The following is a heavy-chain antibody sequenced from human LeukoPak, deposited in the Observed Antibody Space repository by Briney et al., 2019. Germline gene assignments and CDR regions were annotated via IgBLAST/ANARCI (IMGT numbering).Heavy chain of an antibody. CDR1: RFTFSSYS. V-gene: IGHV3-30*04. Sequence: AGGSLRLSCAASRFTFSSYSMHWVRQAPGKGLEWVALISKDGSITFYADSVKGRFTISRDNSKNTLYLQINSLRTEDTSVYFCAREPYGDFYFDYWGQGTLVTVSS. CDR3: AREPYGDFYFDY. D-gene: IGHD4-17*01. J-gene: IGHJ4*02. CDR2: ISKDGSIT.